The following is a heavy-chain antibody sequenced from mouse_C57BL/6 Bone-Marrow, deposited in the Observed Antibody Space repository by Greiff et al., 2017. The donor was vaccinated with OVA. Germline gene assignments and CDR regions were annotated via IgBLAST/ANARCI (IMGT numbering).Heavy chain of an antibody. V-gene: IGHV1-63*01. J-gene: IGHJ4*01. Sequence: VQLQQSGAELVRPGTSVKMSCKASGYTFTNYWIGWAKQRPGHGLEWIGDIYPGGGYTNYNEKFKGKATLTADKSSSTAYMQFSSLTSEDSAIYYCARGSATCHYYAMDYWGQGTSVTVSS. D-gene: IGHD5-5*01. CDR2: IYPGGGYT. CDR3: ARGSATCHYYAMDY. CDR1: GYTFTNYW.